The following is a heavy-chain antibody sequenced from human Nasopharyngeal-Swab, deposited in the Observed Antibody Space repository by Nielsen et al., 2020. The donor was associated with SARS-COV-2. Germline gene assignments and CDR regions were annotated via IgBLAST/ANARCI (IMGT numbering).Heavy chain of an antibody. Sequence: GSLRLSCTVSGASISNSDYYWGWIRQPPGKGLEWIGTIYHSGTTYYNPSLKSRVTISVDTSKNQFSLKLSSVTAADTAVYYCARDAGPKGYSYGYGVDVWGQGTTVTVSS. CDR1: GASISNSDYY. V-gene: IGHV4-39*07. D-gene: IGHD5-18*01. CDR2: IYHSGTT. CDR3: ARDAGPKGYSYGYGVDV. J-gene: IGHJ6*02.